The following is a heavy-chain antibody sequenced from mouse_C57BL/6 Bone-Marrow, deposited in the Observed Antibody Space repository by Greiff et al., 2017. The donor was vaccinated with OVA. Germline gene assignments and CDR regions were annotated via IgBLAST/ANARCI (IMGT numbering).Heavy chain of an antibody. Sequence: EVMLVESGAGLVKPGGSLKLSCAASGFTFSSYAMSWVRQTPEKRLEWVAYISSGGDSIYYADTVKGRFTISRDNARNTLYLQMSSMKSEDTAVYYCTRLLDAMDYWGQGTSVTVSS. D-gene: IGHD2-1*01. J-gene: IGHJ4*01. CDR3: TRLLDAMDY. V-gene: IGHV5-9-1*02. CDR1: GFTFSSYA. CDR2: ISSGGDSI.